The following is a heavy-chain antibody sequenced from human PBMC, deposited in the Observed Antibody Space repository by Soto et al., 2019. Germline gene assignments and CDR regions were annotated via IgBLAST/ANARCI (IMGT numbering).Heavy chain of an antibody. D-gene: IGHD3-22*01. CDR1: GFTFSSYA. J-gene: IGHJ1*01. V-gene: IGHV3-23*01. CDR2: ISGSGGST. Sequence: EVQLLESGGGLVQPGGSLRLSCAASGFTFSSYAMSWVRQAPGKGLEWVSAISGSGGSTYYADSVKGRFTISRDNSKNTLYLQMNSLRAEDTAVYYCAKHTDRITMIVVVIQYFQHWGQGTLVTVSS. CDR3: AKHTDRITMIVVVIQYFQH.